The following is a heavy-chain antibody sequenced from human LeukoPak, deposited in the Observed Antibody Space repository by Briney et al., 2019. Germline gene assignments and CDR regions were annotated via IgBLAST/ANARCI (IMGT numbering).Heavy chain of an antibody. D-gene: IGHD3-22*01. CDR1: GYTFTSYY. CDR2: INPSGGST. J-gene: IGHJ4*02. Sequence: ASVKVSCKASGYTFTSYYMHWVRQAPGQGLEWMGIINPSGGSTSYAQKFQGRVTMTRNTSINTAYMELSSLRSEDTAVYYCARGTYYYDSGGTSYYFDYWGQGTLVTVPS. V-gene: IGHV1-46*01. CDR3: ARGTYYYDSGGTSYYFDY.